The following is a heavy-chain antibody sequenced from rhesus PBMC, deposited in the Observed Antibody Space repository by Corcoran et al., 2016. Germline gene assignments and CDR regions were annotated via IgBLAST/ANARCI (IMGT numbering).Heavy chain of an antibody. CDR3: ASVSGSYQYNSLDV. CDR2: ISDSGSP. CDR1: GGSSRRRYYF. D-gene: IGHD3-16*01. J-gene: IGHJ5-2*02. V-gene: IGHV4-122*02. Sequence: QVQLPESGPGLVKPSETLSLTCAVSGGSSRRRYYFRSWSRQAPGEGPEWIGYISDSGSPSYNPSLESRVTLSVDTSKNQLSLKLSSVTAADTAVYYCASVSGSYQYNSLDVWGRGVLVTVSS.